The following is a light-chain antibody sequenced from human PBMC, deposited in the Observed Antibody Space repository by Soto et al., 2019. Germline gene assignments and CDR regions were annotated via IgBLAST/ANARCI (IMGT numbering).Light chain of an antibody. CDR3: QHYGYSQWT. CDR1: QTGNNNY. J-gene: IGKJ1*01. Sequence: IVLTQSPGTLSLSPGERATLSCRASQTGNNNYLAWYQHKSGQAPRLPIYGVYTRASGIPDRFSGSGSGTEFTLTITRLEPEDSAVYFCQHYGYSQWTFGQGTKVEIK. CDR2: GVY. V-gene: IGKV3-20*01.